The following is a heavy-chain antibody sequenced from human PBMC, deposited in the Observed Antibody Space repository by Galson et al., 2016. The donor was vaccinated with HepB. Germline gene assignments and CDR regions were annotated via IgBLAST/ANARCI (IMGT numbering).Heavy chain of an antibody. CDR1: GYTFTNNC. D-gene: IGHD6-19*01. CDR2: IDPSDSYT. Sequence: QSGAEVKKPGESLRISCKGSGYTFTNNCITWVRQLPGKGLEWIGRIDPSDSYTIYSQSLQGHVTISADPSLSTAFLTLQSADTAMYYCARTSRQWPSYYMDVWGKGTTVSVSS. V-gene: IGHV5-10-1*01. J-gene: IGHJ6*03. CDR3: ARTSRQWPSYYMDV.